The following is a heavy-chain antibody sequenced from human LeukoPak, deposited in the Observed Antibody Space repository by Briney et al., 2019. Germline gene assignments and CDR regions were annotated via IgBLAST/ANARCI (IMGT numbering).Heavy chain of an antibody. D-gene: IGHD1-1*01. CDR2: INPNSGGT. J-gene: IGHJ4*02. CDR1: GYTFTGYY. Sequence: GASVKVSCKASGYTFTGYYMHWVRQAPGQGLEWMGWINPNSGGTNYAQKFQGWVTMTRDTSISTAYMELSRLRSEDTAVYYCARARKDNPYYFDYWGQGTLVTVSS. CDR3: ARARKDNPYYFDY. V-gene: IGHV1-2*04.